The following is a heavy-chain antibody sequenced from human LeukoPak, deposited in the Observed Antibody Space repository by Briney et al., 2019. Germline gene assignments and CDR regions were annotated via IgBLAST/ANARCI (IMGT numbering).Heavy chain of an antibody. J-gene: IGHJ4*02. V-gene: IGHV4-59*01. CDR2: IYYSGST. CDR3: AGGSGSYGPPFNY. Sequence: SETLSLTCTVSGGSISSYYWSWIRQPPGKGLEWIGYIYYSGSTNYNPSLKSRVTISVDTSKNQFSLKLSSVTAADTAVYYCAGGSGSYGPPFNYWGQGTLVTVSS. D-gene: IGHD3-10*01. CDR1: GGSISSYY.